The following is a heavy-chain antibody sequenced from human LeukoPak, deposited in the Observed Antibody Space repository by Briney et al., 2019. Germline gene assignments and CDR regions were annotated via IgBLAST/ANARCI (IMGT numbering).Heavy chain of an antibody. CDR3: ARGNVHVHGGRSIYYMDV. Sequence: SETLSLTCTVSGYSISSGYYWGWIRQPPGKGLEWIGSIYHSGSTYYNPSLKSRVTISVDTSKNQFSLRLSSVTAADTAVYYCARGNVHVHGGRSIYYMDVWGKGTTVTVSS. D-gene: IGHD4-23*01. CDR1: GYSISSGYY. CDR2: IYHSGST. V-gene: IGHV4-38-2*02. J-gene: IGHJ6*03.